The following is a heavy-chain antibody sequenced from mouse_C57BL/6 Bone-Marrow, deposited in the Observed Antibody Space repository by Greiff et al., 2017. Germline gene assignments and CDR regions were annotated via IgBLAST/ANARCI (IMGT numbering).Heavy chain of an antibody. CDR2: INPNNGGT. Sequence: VQLQQSGPELVKPGASVKIPCKASGYTFTDYNMDWVKQSHGKSLEWIGDINPNNGGTIYNQKFKGKATLTVDKSSSTAYMELRSLTSEDTAVYYCASLYDYDGGFAYWSQGTLVTVSA. CDR3: ASLYDYDGGFAY. D-gene: IGHD2-4*01. CDR1: GYTFTDYN. V-gene: IGHV1-18*01. J-gene: IGHJ3*01.